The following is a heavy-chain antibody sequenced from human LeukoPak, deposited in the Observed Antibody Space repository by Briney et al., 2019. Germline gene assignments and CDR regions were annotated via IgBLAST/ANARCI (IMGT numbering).Heavy chain of an antibody. J-gene: IGHJ6*02. CDR2: IWYDGSNK. CDR3: ARNPVLVRGYYYYYGMDV. CDR1: GFTFSSYG. V-gene: IGHV3-33*01. Sequence: PGRSLRLSCAASGFTFSSYGMHWVRQAPGKGLEWVAVIWYDGSNKHYADSVKGRFTISRDNSKNTLYLQMNSLRAEDTAVYYCARNPVLVRGYYYYYGMDVWGQGTTVTVSS. D-gene: IGHD3-10*01.